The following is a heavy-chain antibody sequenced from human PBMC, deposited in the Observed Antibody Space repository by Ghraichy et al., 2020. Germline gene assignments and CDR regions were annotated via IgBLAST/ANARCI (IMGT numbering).Heavy chain of an antibody. Sequence: LSLTCAASGFTVSSNYMSWVRQAPGKGLEWVSVIYSGGSTYYADSVKGRFTISRDNSKNTLYLQMNSLRAEDTAVYYCARGHGGYSCNAFDIWGQGTMVTVSS. D-gene: IGHD6-13*01. V-gene: IGHV3-53*01. CDR3: ARGHGGYSCNAFDI. J-gene: IGHJ3*02. CDR1: GFTVSSNY. CDR2: IYSGGST.